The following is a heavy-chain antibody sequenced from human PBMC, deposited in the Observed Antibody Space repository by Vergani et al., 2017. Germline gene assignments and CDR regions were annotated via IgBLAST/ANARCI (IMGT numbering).Heavy chain of an antibody. Sequence: VQLVESGGGVVQPGRSLRLSCAASGFTFSSYSMNWVRQAPGKGLEWVSSISSSSSYIYYADSVKGRFTISRDNAKNSLYLQMNSLRAEDTAVYYCARDSCTNGVCYTFDYWGQGTLVTVSS. CDR2: ISSSSSYI. J-gene: IGHJ4*02. V-gene: IGHV3-21*01. CDR1: GFTFSSYS. CDR3: ARDSCTNGVCYTFDY. D-gene: IGHD2-8*01.